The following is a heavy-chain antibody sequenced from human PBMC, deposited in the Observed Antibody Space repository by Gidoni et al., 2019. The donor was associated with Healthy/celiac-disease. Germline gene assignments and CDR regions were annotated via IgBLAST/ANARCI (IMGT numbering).Heavy chain of an antibody. CDR2: INAGNGNT. Sequence: QVQLVQSGAEVQKPGASVKVSCKASGYTFTSYAMHWVRQAPGQRLEWMGWINAGNGNTKYSQKFQGRVTITRDTSASTAYMELSSLRSEDTAVYYCARRYIAVAGTGYYYGMDVWGQGTTVTVSS. J-gene: IGHJ6*02. V-gene: IGHV1-3*01. CDR1: GYTFTSYA. CDR3: ARRYIAVAGTGYYYGMDV. D-gene: IGHD6-19*01.